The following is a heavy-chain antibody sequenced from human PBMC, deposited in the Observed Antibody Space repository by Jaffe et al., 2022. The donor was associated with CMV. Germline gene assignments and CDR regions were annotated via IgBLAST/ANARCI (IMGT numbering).Heavy chain of an antibody. CDR2: IVPMFDTA. V-gene: IGHV1-69*01. CDR1: GGTFNTYV. D-gene: IGHD3-22*01. CDR3: ARLSDSSASYNYGMDV. J-gene: IGHJ6*02. Sequence: QVHLVQSGAEVKKTGSSVKVSCKASGGTFNTYVINWVRQAPGRGLEWMGGIVPMFDTANYAQQFQGRVTITADESTSTGYMEVSNLTSEDTAIYYCARLSDSSASYNYGMDVWGQGTTVTVSS.